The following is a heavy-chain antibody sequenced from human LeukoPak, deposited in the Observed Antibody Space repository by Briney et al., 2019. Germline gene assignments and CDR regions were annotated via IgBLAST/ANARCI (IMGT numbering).Heavy chain of an antibody. V-gene: IGHV1-2*02. CDR2: INPNSGGT. J-gene: IGHJ3*02. D-gene: IGHD2-2*02. CDR1: GYTFTGYY. Sequence: ASVKVSCKASGYTFTGYYMHWVRQAPGQGLEWMGWINPNSGGTNYAQKFQGRVTMTRDTSISTAYMELSRLRSDDTAVYYCARQGPDYCSNTSCFTHAFDIWGQGTMVTVSS. CDR3: ARQGPDYCSNTSCFTHAFDI.